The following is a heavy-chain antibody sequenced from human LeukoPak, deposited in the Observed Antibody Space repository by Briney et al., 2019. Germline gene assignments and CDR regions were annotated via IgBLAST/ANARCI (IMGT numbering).Heavy chain of an antibody. D-gene: IGHD6-13*01. CDR1: GGSIRSYY. V-gene: IGHV4-59*01. Sequence: RASETLSLTCTVSGGSIRSYYWSWIRQPPGKGLEWIGYIYYSGSTNYNPSLKSRVTISVDTSKNQFSLKLSSVTAADTAVYYCARVGSSSWFDAFDIWGQGTMVTVSS. CDR3: ARVGSSSWFDAFDI. J-gene: IGHJ3*02. CDR2: IYYSGST.